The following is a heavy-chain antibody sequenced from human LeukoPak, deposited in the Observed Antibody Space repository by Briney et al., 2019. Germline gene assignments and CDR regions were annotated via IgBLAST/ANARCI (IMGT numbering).Heavy chain of an antibody. CDR1: GFTFSDHY. V-gene: IGHV3-72*01. D-gene: IGHD6-6*01. J-gene: IGHJ4*02. Sequence: PGGSLRLSCAASGFTFSDHYMDWVRQAPGKGLEWVGLTRNKANSYTTEYAASVKGRFTISRDESKNSLYLQMNSLKTEATAVHYCTRGVEYSSSSDYWGQGTLVTVSS. CDR2: TRNKANSYTT. CDR3: TRGVEYSSSSDY.